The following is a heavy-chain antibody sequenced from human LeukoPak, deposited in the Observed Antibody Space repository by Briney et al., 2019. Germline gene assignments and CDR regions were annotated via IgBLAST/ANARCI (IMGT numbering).Heavy chain of an antibody. CDR2: ISSSSSYI. J-gene: IGHJ5*02. CDR1: GLTFSSYA. Sequence: SGGSLRLSCAASGLTFSSYAMSWVRQAPGKGLEWVSSISSSSSYIYYADSVKGRFTISRDNAKNSLYLQMNSLRAEDTAVYYCANQAAAGTPWGQGTLVTVSS. D-gene: IGHD6-13*01. CDR3: ANQAAAGTP. V-gene: IGHV3-21*01.